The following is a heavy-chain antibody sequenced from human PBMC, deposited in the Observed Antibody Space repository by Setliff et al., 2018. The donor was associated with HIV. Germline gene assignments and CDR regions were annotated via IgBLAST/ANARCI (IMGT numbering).Heavy chain of an antibody. V-gene: IGHV1-18*01. CDR1: GYTFSTYG. CDR3: ARLIKHYDFWSGHYGAYYYYMDV. CDR2: ITPYNNNT. J-gene: IGHJ6*03. D-gene: IGHD3-3*01. Sequence: ASVKVSCKASGYTFSTYGISWVRQAPGQGLEWMGWITPYNNNTQYTQHLQGRVTMTTDTYTSTAYMDLRSLRSDDTAVYYCARLIKHYDFWSGHYGAYYYYMDVWGTGTTVTVSS.